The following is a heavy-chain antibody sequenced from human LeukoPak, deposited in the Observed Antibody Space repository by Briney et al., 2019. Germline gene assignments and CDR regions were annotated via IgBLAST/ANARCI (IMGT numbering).Heavy chain of an antibody. V-gene: IGHV4-39*07. J-gene: IGHJ4*02. CDR2: IYYSGST. CDR1: GGSISSSSYY. CDR3: ARDWVGVTDFHY. Sequence: SETLSLTCTVSGGSISSSSYYWGWIRQPPGKGLEWIGSIYYSGSTYYNPSPQSRVAISVDTSKNQFSLKLYSVTAADTAVYYCARDWVGVTDFHYWGQGTLVTVSS. D-gene: IGHD1-26*01.